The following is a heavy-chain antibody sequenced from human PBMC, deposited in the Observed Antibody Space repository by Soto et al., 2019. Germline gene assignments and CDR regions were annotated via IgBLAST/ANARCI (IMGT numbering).Heavy chain of an antibody. CDR3: VPGSSGAGGEDR. D-gene: IGHD3-10*01. Sequence: EVQLLQSGGGLVQPGGSLRLSCEASGVTFIHHAMTWVRQAPGKGLEWVSSISESGDTTYYADSVKGRFTISRDNPKNTVVRQMNGVRDDDPGVYYSVPGSSGAGGEDRWGQGSLVTVSS. J-gene: IGHJ5*02. V-gene: IGHV3-23*01. CDR1: GVTFIHHA. CDR2: ISESGDTT.